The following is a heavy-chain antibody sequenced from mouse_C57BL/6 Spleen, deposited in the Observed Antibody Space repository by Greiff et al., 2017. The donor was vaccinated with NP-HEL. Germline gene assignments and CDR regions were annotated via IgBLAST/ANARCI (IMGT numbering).Heavy chain of an antibody. CDR1: GFNIKDDY. CDR3: TTYSSVGVYFDY. CDR2: IDPENGDT. V-gene: IGHV14-4*01. Sequence: EVKLMESGAELVRPGASVKLSCTASGFNIKDDYMHWVKQRPEQGLEWIGWIDPENGDTEYASKFQGKATITADTSSNTAYLQLSSLTSEDTAVYYCTTYSSVGVYFDYWGQGTTLTVSS. D-gene: IGHD3-2*02. J-gene: IGHJ2*01.